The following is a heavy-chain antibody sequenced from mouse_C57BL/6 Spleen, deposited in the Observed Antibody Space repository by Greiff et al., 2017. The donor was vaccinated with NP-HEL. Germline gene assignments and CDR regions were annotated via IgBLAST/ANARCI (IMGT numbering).Heavy chain of an antibody. CDR2: INPSNGGT. CDR1: GYTFTSYW. CDR3: ASSAPHYYGSSSGFAY. Sequence: QVQLQQPGTELVKPGASVKLSCKASGYTFTSYWMHWVKQRPGQGLEWIGNINPSNGGTNYNEKFKSKATLTVDKSSSTAYMQLSSLTSEDSAVYYCASSAPHYYGSSSGFAYWGQGTLVTVSA. D-gene: IGHD1-1*01. J-gene: IGHJ3*01. V-gene: IGHV1-53*01.